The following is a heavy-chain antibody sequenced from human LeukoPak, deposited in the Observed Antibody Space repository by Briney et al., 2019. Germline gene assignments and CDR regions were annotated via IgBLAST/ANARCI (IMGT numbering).Heavy chain of an antibody. Sequence: GGSLRLSCAASGFTFSTFAMSWVRQAPGKGLEWVSGVSGSGGSTLYADSVKGRFTISRDNSKNTLYLQMNSLRAEDTAVYYCAKDDVAYCGSDCYWGAYWGQGTLVTVSS. CDR1: GFTFSTFA. V-gene: IGHV3-23*01. J-gene: IGHJ4*02. D-gene: IGHD2-21*02. CDR3: AKDDVAYCGSDCYWGAY. CDR2: VSGSGGST.